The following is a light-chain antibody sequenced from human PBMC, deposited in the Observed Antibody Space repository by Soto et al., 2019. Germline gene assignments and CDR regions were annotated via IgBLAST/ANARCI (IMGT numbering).Light chain of an antibody. J-gene: IGLJ6*01. V-gene: IGLV2-11*01. CDR1: SSDVGGYSY. CDR2: DVK. Sequence: QSALTQPRSVSGSPGQSVTISCTGTSSDVGGYSYVSWYQQHPGKAPKLMMYDVKTRPSGIPDRFSGSKSGNTASLTISGLQAEDEADYYFFSYAGSYSFVFGSGTKVTVL. CDR3: FSYAGSYSFV.